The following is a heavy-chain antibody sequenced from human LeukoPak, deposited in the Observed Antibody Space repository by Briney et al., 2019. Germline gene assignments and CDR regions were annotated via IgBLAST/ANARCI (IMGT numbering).Heavy chain of an antibody. CDR2: ISSSSSTI. J-gene: IGHJ4*02. D-gene: IGHD3-10*01. CDR3: ARDVASMVRGRLQLQFDY. CDR1: GFTFSSYS. Sequence: PGGSLRLSCAASGFTFSSYSMNWVRQAPGKGLEWVSYISSSSSTIYYADSVKGRFTISRDNAKNSLYLQMNSLRAEDTAVYYCARDVASMVRGRLQLQFDYWGQGTLVTVSS. V-gene: IGHV3-48*01.